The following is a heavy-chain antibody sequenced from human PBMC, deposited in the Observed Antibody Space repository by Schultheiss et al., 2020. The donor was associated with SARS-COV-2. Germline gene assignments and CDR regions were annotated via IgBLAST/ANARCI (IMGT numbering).Heavy chain of an antibody. D-gene: IGHD3-10*01. Sequence: SETLSLTCAVYGGSFSGYSWSWIRQPPGKGLEWIGYIYYSGSTNYNPSLKSRVTISVDTSKNQFSLKLSSVTAADTAVYYCARQGVAGDLDYWGQGTLVTVSS. V-gene: IGHV4-59*08. J-gene: IGHJ4*02. CDR2: IYYSGST. CDR3: ARQGVAGDLDY. CDR1: GGSFSGYS.